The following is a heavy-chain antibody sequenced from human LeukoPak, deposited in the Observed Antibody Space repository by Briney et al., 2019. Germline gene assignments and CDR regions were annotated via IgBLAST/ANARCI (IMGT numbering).Heavy chain of an antibody. Sequence: SETLSLTCTVSGGSISSSSYYWGWIRQPPGKGLEWIGSIYYSGSTYYDPSLKSRVTISVDTSKNQFSLKLSSVTAADTAVYYCARVPEVVMIGYWGQGTLVTVSS. V-gene: IGHV4-39*07. J-gene: IGHJ4*02. CDR1: GGSISSSSYY. D-gene: IGHD3-22*01. CDR2: IYYSGST. CDR3: ARVPEVVMIGY.